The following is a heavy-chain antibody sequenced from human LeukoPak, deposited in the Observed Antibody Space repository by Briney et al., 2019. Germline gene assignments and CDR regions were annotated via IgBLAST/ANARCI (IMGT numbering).Heavy chain of an antibody. CDR2: IYYSGST. CDR1: GGSISSSSYY. D-gene: IGHD3-9*01. CDR3: ARRGYDILTGFDYFDH. J-gene: IGHJ4*02. V-gene: IGHV4-39*01. Sequence: SETLSLTCTVSGGSISSSSYYWGWIRQPPGKGLEWIGSIYYSGSTYYNPSLKSRVTISVDTSKNQFSLKLSSVTAADTAVYYCARRGYDILTGFDYFDHWGQGTLVTVSS.